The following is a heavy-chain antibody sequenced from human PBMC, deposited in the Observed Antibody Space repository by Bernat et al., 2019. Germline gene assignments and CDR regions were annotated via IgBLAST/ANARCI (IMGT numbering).Heavy chain of an antibody. CDR3: AKVTAAHTYYYYGMDV. CDR2: ISGSGGST. D-gene: IGHD6-13*01. Sequence: EVQLLESGGTLVQPGGSLRLSCAASGFTFSSYAMSWVRQAPGKGLEWVSAISGSGGSTYYADSVKGRFTISRDNSKNTLYLQMNSLRAEDTAVYYCAKVTAAHTYYYYGMDVWGQGTTVTVSS. V-gene: IGHV3-23*01. J-gene: IGHJ6*02. CDR1: GFTFSSYA.